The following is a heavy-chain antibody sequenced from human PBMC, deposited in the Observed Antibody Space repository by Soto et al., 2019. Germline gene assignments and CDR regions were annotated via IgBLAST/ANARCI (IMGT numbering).Heavy chain of an antibody. CDR1: GYTFTSYG. CDR3: ARDPGKNSGSYWDY. CDR2: ISAYNGYT. D-gene: IGHD1-26*01. V-gene: IGHV1-18*01. J-gene: IGHJ4*02. Sequence: QVQLVQSGAEVKKPGASVKVSCKASGYTFTSYGISWVRQAPGQGLEWMAWISAYNGYTNYAQKLQGRVTMTTDSATSTAYMELRSLRSDDTAVYYCARDPGKNSGSYWDYWGQGTLVTVSS.